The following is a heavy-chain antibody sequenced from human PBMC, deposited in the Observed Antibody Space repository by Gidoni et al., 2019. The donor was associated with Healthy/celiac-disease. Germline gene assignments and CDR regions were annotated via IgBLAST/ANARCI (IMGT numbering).Heavy chain of an antibody. CDR1: GYSFTSYV. CDR2: LSAYNGNS. Sequence: QVQLVQSGAEVKKPGASVKVSCKASGYSFTSYVIRWVRQDPGQGLGWMGWLSAYNGNSNNAQKLQGRVPITTDTSTSTAYMELRSLRSDDTAVYYCAGVVVVPAAENYYYGMDVWGQGTTVTVSS. CDR3: AGVVVVPAAENYYYGMDV. D-gene: IGHD2-2*01. V-gene: IGHV1-18*01. J-gene: IGHJ6*02.